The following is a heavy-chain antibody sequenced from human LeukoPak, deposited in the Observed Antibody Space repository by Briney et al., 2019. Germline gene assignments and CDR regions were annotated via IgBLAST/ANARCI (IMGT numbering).Heavy chain of an antibody. J-gene: IGHJ5*02. D-gene: IGHD3-10*01. Sequence: RGESLEISCKGSGYSFTSYWISWARQMPGKGLEWMGRIDPSDSYTNYSPSFQGHVTISADKSISTAYLQWSSLKASDTAMYYCARHGPITMVRGFDPWGQGTLVTVSS. CDR3: ARHGPITMVRGFDP. CDR2: IDPSDSYT. V-gene: IGHV5-10-1*01. CDR1: GYSFTSYW.